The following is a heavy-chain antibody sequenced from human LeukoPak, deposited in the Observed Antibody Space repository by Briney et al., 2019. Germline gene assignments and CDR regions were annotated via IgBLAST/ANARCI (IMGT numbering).Heavy chain of an antibody. CDR3: ARATRGYYGSGSYYPLFGY. CDR1: GFTFSSYA. V-gene: IGHV3-30-3*01. D-gene: IGHD3-10*01. CDR2: ISYGGSNK. Sequence: GGSLRLSCAASGFTFSSYAMHWVRQAPGKGLEWVAVISYGGSNKYYADSVKGRFTISRDNSKNTLYLQMNSLRAEDTAVYYCARATRGYYGSGSYYPLFGYWGQGTLVTVSS. J-gene: IGHJ4*02.